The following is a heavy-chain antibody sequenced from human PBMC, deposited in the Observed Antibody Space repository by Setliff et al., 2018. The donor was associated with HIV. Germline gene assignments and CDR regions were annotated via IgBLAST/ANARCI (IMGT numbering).Heavy chain of an antibody. V-gene: IGHV1-69*05. J-gene: IGHJ4*02. Sequence: SVKVSCKASGGTFSSYATSWVRQAPGQGLEWMGGIIPIFGTANYAQKFQGRVTITTDESTSTAYMELSSLRSEDTAVYYCARVRSGSYGGRAYFDYWGQGTLVTVS. CDR3: ARVRSGSYGGRAYFDY. CDR1: GGTFSSYA. CDR2: IIPIFGTA. D-gene: IGHD1-26*01.